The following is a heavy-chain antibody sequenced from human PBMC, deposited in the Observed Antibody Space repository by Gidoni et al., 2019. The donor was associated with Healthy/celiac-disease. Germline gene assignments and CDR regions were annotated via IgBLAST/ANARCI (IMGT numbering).Heavy chain of an antibody. D-gene: IGHD3-3*01. CDR3: ARGLLGLLPDY. Sequence: QVQLQESGPGLVKPSQTLYLTCTVSGGPISSGGYYWSWIRQHPGKGLEWIGYIYYSGSTYYYPSLKSRVTISVDTSKNQFSLKLISVTAADTAVYYCARGLLGLLPDYWGQGTLVTVSS. J-gene: IGHJ4*02. V-gene: IGHV4-31*03. CDR1: GGPISSGGYY. CDR2: IYYSGST.